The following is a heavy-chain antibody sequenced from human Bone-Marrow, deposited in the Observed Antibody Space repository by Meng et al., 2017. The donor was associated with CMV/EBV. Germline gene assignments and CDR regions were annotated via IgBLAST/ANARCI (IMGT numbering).Heavy chain of an antibody. V-gene: IGHV3-30-3*01. J-gene: IGHJ4*02. CDR1: GFSFSTYP. CDR2: ISYDGGNT. D-gene: IGHD6-13*01. CDR3: ARDRVSYSSSWESDY. Sequence: RGSLRLSCAASGFSFSTYPIHWVRQAPGKGLEWVALISYDGGNTDYADPVKGRFTISRDNSKNTLYLQMNSLRAEDTAVYYCARDRVSYSSSWESDYWGQGTLVTFSS.